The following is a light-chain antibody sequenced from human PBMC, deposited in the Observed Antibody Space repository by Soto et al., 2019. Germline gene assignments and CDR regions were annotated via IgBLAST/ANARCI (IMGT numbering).Light chain of an antibody. CDR3: QQYDSYAWT. V-gene: IGKV1-5*01. Sequence: DIQMTQSPSILSASVGDRVTMTCRASQSISSWLAWYQQKPGKAPKLLIYDASSLESGVPSRFSGIGSGTEFTLTITSLQPDDFATYYCQQYDSYAWTFGQGTKVEIK. J-gene: IGKJ1*01. CDR2: DAS. CDR1: QSISSW.